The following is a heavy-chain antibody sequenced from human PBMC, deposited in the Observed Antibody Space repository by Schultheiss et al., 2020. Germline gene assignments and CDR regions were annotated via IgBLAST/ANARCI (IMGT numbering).Heavy chain of an antibody. CDR1: GYSISSGYY. Sequence: SETLSLTCAVSGYSISSGYYWGWIRQPPGKGLEWIGSIYHSGSTYYNPSLKSRVTISVDTSKNQFSLKLSSVTAADTAVYYCARGGGANAFDIWGQGTMVTVS. V-gene: IGHV4-38-2*01. D-gene: IGHD2-21*01. CDR3: ARGGGANAFDI. J-gene: IGHJ3*02. CDR2: IYHSGST.